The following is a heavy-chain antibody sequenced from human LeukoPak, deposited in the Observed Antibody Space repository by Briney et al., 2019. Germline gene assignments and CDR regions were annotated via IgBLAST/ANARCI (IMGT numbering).Heavy chain of an antibody. J-gene: IGHJ4*02. CDR1: GYTFTSYG. CDR2: ISAYNGNT. CDR3: ATLGEDNTDTPFDY. V-gene: IGHV1-18*01. D-gene: IGHD3-16*01. Sequence: ASVKVSCKASGYTFTSYGISWVRQAPGQGLEWMGWISAYNGNTNYAQKLQGRVSMTRDTSISTAYMEPSRLGSDDTAAYYCATLGEDNTDTPFDYWGQGTLVTVSS.